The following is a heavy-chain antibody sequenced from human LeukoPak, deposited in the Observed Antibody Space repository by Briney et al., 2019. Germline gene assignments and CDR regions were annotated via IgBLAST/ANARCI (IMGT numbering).Heavy chain of an antibody. J-gene: IGHJ4*02. CDR3: ARESRSGSYSSY. CDR1: GFTFSSYW. Sequence: GGSLRLSCAASGFTFSSYWVSWVRQAPGKGLEWVANINQDGSEKSYVDSVKGRFTISRDNAKNSLYLQMHSLRAEDTAVYYCARESRSGSYSSYWGQGPLVTVSS. CDR2: INQDGSEK. D-gene: IGHD1-26*01. V-gene: IGHV3-7*01.